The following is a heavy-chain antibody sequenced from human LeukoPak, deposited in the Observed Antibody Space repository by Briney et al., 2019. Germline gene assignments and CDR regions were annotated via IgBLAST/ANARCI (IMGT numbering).Heavy chain of an antibody. CDR3: ARGRRIQLWLKHNWFDP. CDR2: IYYSGTT. J-gene: IGHJ5*02. V-gene: IGHV4-39*07. Sequence: SETLSLTCTVSGGSISSSSYYWGWIRQSPGTGLEWIGSIYYSGTTYYNPSLKSRVTISVDTSKNQFSLKLSSVTAADTAVYYCARGRRIQLWLKHNWFDPWGQGTLVTVSS. D-gene: IGHD5-18*01. CDR1: GGSISSSSYY.